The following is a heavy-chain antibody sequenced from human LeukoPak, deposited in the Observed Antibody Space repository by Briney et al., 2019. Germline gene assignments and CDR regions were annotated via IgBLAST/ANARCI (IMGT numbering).Heavy chain of an antibody. Sequence: GSSVTVSCKASGGTFSSYAISWVRQAPGQGLEWMGGIIPIFGTANYAQKFQDRITITTDESTSTAYMELSSLRSEDTAVYYCARGAQLRYFDWLLFGWGQGTLVTVSS. CDR3: ARGAQLRYFDWLLFG. CDR1: GGTFSSYA. J-gene: IGHJ4*02. V-gene: IGHV1-69*05. CDR2: IIPIFGTA. D-gene: IGHD3-9*01.